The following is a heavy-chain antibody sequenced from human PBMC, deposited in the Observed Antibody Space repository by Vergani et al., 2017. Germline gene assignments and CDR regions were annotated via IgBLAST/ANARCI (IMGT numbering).Heavy chain of an antibody. D-gene: IGHD6-13*01. CDR3: ARLRSSWYDAFDI. CDR1: GGSISSGDYY. CDR2: IYYSGST. V-gene: IGHV4-31*03. J-gene: IGHJ3*02. Sequence: QVQLQESGPGLVKPSQTLSLTCTVSGGSISSGDYYWNWIRQPPGQGLEWIGYIYYSGSTYYNPSLKSRVTISVDTSKNQFSLKLSSVTAADTAVYYCARLRSSWYDAFDIWGQGTMVTVS.